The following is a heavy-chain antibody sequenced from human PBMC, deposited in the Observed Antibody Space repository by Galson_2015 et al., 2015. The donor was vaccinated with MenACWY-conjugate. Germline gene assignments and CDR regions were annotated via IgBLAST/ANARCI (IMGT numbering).Heavy chain of an antibody. V-gene: IGHV3-7*05. CDR2: IKGDGRQT. CDR1: GFIFSNYW. J-gene: IGHJ1*01. D-gene: IGHD3-22*01. Sequence: SLRLSCATSGFIFSNYWMSWVRQAPGKGLEWVANIKGDGRQTFYVDSVRGRFTISRDNAKNSLYLQMNSLRAEDTAVYYCARHNVERDRFSGYHQTYSWGQGTLVTVSS. CDR3: ARHNVERDRFSGYHQTYS.